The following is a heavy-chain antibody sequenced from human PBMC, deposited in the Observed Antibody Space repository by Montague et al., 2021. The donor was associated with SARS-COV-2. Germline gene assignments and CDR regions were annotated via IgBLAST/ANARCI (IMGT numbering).Heavy chain of an antibody. D-gene: IGHD6-13*01. Sequence: PALVKPTQALTLTCTFSGFPLSTIGMCVSWIRQPPGKALEWLALIDWDXDKYYSTSLKTRLTISKDTSKNQVVLTMTNMDPVDTATYYCARIFDSSWPTFDYWGQGTLVTVSS. V-gene: IGHV2-70*01. CDR1: GFPLSTIGMC. CDR3: ARIFDSSWPTFDY. CDR2: IDWDXDK. J-gene: IGHJ4*02.